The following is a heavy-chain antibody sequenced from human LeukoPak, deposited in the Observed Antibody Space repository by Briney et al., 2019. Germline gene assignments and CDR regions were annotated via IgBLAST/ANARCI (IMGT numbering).Heavy chain of an antibody. CDR3: AREYGSGSYYLIPDAFDI. Sequence: SETLSLTCTVSGGSINDYYWTWIRQPPGKGLEWTGYIYYSGSTNYNPSLKSRVTMSVDTSKNQFSLKLSSVTAADTAVYYCAREYGSGSYYLIPDAFDIWGQGTMVTVSS. V-gene: IGHV4-59*12. J-gene: IGHJ3*02. D-gene: IGHD3-10*01. CDR2: IYYSGST. CDR1: GGSINDYY.